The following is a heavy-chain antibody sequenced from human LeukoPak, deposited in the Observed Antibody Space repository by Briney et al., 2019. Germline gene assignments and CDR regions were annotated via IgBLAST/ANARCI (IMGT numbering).Heavy chain of an antibody. CDR3: AREWVGSGVFDY. CDR2: IIPIFGTA. Sequence: SVKVSCKASGGTFSSYAISWVRQAPGQGLEWMGGIIPIFGTANYAQKFQGRVTITTDESTSTAYMELSSLRSEDTAVYYCAREWVGSGVFDYWGQGTLVTVSS. J-gene: IGHJ4*02. CDR1: GGTFSSYA. D-gene: IGHD1-26*01. V-gene: IGHV1-69*05.